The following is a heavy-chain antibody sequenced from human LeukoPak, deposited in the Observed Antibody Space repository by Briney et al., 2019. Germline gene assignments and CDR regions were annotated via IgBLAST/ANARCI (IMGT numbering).Heavy chain of an antibody. CDR1: GFTFSTYA. V-gene: IGHV3-23*01. D-gene: IGHD3-22*01. Sequence: PGGSLRLSCAASGFTFSTYAMSWVRQVPGKGLEWVSAINDNGGSTFYADSVRGRFTISRDNSRNTLYLQMNSLRAEDTALYYCAKDGDDASGYYYAFPYWGQGTLVTVSS. CDR3: AKDGDDASGYYYAFPY. J-gene: IGHJ4*02. CDR2: INDNGGST.